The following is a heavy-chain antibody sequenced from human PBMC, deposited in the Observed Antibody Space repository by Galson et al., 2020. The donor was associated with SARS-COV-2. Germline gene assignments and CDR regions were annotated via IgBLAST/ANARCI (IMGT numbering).Heavy chain of an antibody. V-gene: IGHV1-24*01. Sequence: ASVKVSCKVSGYTLTELSMHWVRQAPGKGLEWMGGFDPEDGETIYAQTFKGRVTMTEDKSTDTAYMELSSLRSEDTAVYYCATATARIFGVVGFGGYWFDPWGQGTLVTVSS. CDR1: GYTLTELS. J-gene: IGHJ5*02. CDR3: ATATARIFGVVGFGGYWFDP. CDR2: FDPEDGET. D-gene: IGHD3-3*01.